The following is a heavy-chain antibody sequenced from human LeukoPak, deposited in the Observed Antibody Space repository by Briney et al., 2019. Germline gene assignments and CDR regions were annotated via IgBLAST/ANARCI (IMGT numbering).Heavy chain of an antibody. CDR2: INPNSGGT. CDR3: ARDQNPNNIVVVVAATPAH. D-gene: IGHD2-15*01. Sequence: GASVKVSCKASGYTFTGYYMHWVRQAPGQGLEWMGWINPNSGGTNYAQKFQGRVTMTRDTSISTAYMELSRLRSDDTAVYYCARDQNPNNIVVVVAATPAHWGQGTLVTVSS. J-gene: IGHJ4*02. V-gene: IGHV1-2*02. CDR1: GYTFTGYY.